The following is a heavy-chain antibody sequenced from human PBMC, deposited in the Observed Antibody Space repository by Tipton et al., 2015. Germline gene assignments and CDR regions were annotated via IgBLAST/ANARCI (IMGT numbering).Heavy chain of an antibody. Sequence: SLRLSCAASGFTFSPYSMNWVRQAPGKGLEWLSYISGTSSTIHYADSVKGRFTISRDNAKNSLYLQMNSLRGDDTAVYYCARDCNITSCYYNYAMDVWGQGTTVTVSS. V-gene: IGHV3-48*01. D-gene: IGHD2-2*01. CDR2: ISGTSSTI. J-gene: IGHJ6*02. CDR3: ARDCNITSCYYNYAMDV. CDR1: GFTFSPYS.